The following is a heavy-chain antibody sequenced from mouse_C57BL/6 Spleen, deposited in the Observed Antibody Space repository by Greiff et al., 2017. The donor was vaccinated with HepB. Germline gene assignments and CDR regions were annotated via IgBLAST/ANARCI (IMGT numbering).Heavy chain of an antibody. CDR3: ARGTVVATWDAMDY. CDR2: IDPNSGGT. J-gene: IGHJ4*01. Sequence: VQLQQSGAELVKPGASVKLSCKASGYTFTSYWMHWVKQRPGRGLEWIGRIDPNSGGTKYNEKFKSKATLTVDKPSSTAYMQLSSLTSEDSAVYYCARGTVVATWDAMDYWGQGTSVTVSS. V-gene: IGHV1-72*01. D-gene: IGHD1-1*01. CDR1: GYTFTSYW.